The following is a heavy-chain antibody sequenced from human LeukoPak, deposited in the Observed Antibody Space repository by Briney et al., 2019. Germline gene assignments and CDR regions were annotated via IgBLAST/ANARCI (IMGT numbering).Heavy chain of an antibody. CDR1: GGSISSSNW. CDR3: ARVNPPSRSGYYTPGYYFDY. D-gene: IGHD3-22*01. V-gene: IGHV4-4*02. J-gene: IGHJ4*02. CDR2: INHSGSI. Sequence: SETLSLTCAVSGGSISSSNWWSWVRQPPGKGLEWIGEINHSGSINYNPSLKSRVTVSVDTSKNQFSLKLSSVTAADTAVYYCARVNPPSRSGYYTPGYYFDYWGQGTLVTVSS.